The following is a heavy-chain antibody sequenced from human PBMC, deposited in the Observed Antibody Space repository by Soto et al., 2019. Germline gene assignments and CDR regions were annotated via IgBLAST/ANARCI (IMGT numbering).Heavy chain of an antibody. CDR1: GRSISSSSYY. V-gene: IGHV4-39*01. J-gene: IGHJ4*02. D-gene: IGHD5-18*01. CDR2: IYYSGST. Sequence: PSETLSLTCSLSGRSISSSSYYSGWIRQPPGKGLEWIGSIYYSGSTYYNPSLKSRVTISVDTSKNQFSLKLSSVTAADTAVYYCARHDGYSYGFLDYGGQGALVTVSS. CDR3: ARHDGYSYGFLDY.